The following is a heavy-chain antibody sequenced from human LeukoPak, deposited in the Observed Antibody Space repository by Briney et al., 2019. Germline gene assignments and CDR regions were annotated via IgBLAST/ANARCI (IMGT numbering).Heavy chain of an antibody. D-gene: IGHD2-15*01. CDR3: ARIGEYKLLYYLDY. Sequence: GASVKVSCKASGYTFTGYYMHWVRQAPGQGLEWMGWVSAYSGNTNYAQNLHGRVTMTTDTSTRTAYMELRSLRSDDTAVYYCARIGEYKLLYYLDYWGQGTLVIVSS. J-gene: IGHJ4*02. CDR2: VSAYSGNT. V-gene: IGHV1-18*04. CDR1: GYTFTGYY.